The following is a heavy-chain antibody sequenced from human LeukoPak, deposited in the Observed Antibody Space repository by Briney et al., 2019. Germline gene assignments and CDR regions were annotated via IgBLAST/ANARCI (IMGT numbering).Heavy chain of an antibody. CDR2: ISGSNNDA. CDR3: VRVARLVDY. CDR1: GFTFSDYY. Sequence: GGSLRLSCAASGFTFSDYYMTWIRQAPGKGLEYVSYISGSNNDATYADSVKGRFTISRDNAKNSLYLQMNSLRAEDTAVYYCVRVARLVDYWGQGTRVTVSS. D-gene: IGHD4-11*01. J-gene: IGHJ4*02. V-gene: IGHV3-11*06.